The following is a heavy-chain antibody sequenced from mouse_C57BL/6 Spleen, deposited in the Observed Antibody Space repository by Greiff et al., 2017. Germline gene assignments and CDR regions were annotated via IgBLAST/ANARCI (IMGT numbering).Heavy chain of an antibody. V-gene: IGHV2-9-1*01. D-gene: IGHD2-3*01. CDR2: IWTGGGT. CDR1: GFSLTSYA. J-gene: IGHJ4*01. Sequence: VQLQESGPGLVAPSQSLSITCTVSGFSLTSYAISWVRQPPGKGLEWLGVIWTGGGTNYNSALKSRLSISKDNSKSQVFLKMNSLQTDDTARYYCARESDDGLYYAMDYGGQGTSVTVSS. CDR3: ARESDDGLYYAMDY.